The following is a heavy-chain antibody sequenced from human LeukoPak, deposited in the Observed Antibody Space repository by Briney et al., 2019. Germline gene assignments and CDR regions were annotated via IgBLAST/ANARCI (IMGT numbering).Heavy chain of an antibody. CDR1: GYTFTSYA. V-gene: IGHV1-3*01. CDR2: INAGNGNT. Sequence: GASVKVSCKASGYTFTSYAMHWVRQAPGQRLEWMGWINAGNGNTKYSQKFQGRVTITRDTSASTAYMELSSLRSEDTAVYYCARAPYCGGDCFPFDYWGQGTLVTVSS. D-gene: IGHD2-21*02. CDR3: ARAPYCGGDCFPFDY. J-gene: IGHJ4*02.